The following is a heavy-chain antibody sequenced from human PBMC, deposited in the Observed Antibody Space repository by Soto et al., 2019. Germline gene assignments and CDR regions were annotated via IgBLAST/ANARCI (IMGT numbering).Heavy chain of an antibody. Sequence: HPRWSLRLSCAVSGFSFGTYTVNWCRQAPGFGLESFSGLSDSVGTTHYAYSVKGRFTISRDKPKNTLYLQMNNLRAEDTAAYNCAKHLIGRRLHSPFDVWGQGTQVTVSS. CDR1: GFSFGTYT. D-gene: IGHD3-22*01. CDR3: AKHLIGRRLHSPFDV. CDR2: LSDSVGTT. J-gene: IGHJ4*02. V-gene: IGHV3-23*01.